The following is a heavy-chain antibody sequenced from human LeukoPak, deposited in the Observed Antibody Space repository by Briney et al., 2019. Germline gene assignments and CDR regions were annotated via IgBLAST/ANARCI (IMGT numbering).Heavy chain of an antibody. CDR2: IYYSGST. J-gene: IGHJ4*02. CDR1: GGSFGSYY. V-gene: IGHV4-59*01. D-gene: IGHD6-6*01. Sequence: PSETLSLTCTVSGGSFGSYYWSWIRQPPGKGLEWIGYIYYSGSTNYNPSLKSRVTISVDTSKNQFSLKLTSMTAADTAIYYCARGVARSSKFHFSYYFDYWGQGTLVTVSS. CDR3: ARGVARSSKFHFSYYFDY.